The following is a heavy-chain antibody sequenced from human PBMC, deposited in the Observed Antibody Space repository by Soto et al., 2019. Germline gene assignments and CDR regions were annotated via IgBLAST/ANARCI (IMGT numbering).Heavy chain of an antibody. D-gene: IGHD6-6*01. CDR2: INGDGASL. J-gene: IGHJ6*02. CDR3: ATERPLGLAV. CDR1: GFIFSSFW. Sequence: EVRLEEAGGGFVQPGGSLRVSCSGSGFIFSSFWMHWVRQGPGKGLEWVSRINGDGASLAYADSVKGRFSISRDNVKNTLHLQRNSLGAGDTGVYLCATERPLGLAVWGRGTTFTVPS. V-gene: IGHV3-74*03.